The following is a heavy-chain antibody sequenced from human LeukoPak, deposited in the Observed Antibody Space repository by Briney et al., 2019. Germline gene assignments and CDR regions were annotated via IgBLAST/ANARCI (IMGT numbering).Heavy chain of an antibody. J-gene: IGHJ4*02. D-gene: IGHD4/OR15-4a*01. CDR2: ISYDGSNK. CDR3: AGVISDYVDY. CDR1: GFTFSSYA. V-gene: IGHV3-30-3*01. Sequence: GGSLRLSCAASGFTFSSYAMHWVRQAPGKGLEWVAVISYDGSNKYYADSVKGRFTISRDNSKNTLYLQMNSLRAEDTAVYYCAGVISDYVDYWGQGTLVTVSS.